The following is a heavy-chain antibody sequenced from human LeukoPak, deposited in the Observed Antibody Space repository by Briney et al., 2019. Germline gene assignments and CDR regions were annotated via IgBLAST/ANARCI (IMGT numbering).Heavy chain of an antibody. CDR1: GGTFSSYA. CDR3: ARETLEDCSGGSCYSGLENPHYYYYGMDV. J-gene: IGHJ6*02. CDR2: IIPILGIA. Sequence: GASVKVSCKASGGTFSSYAISWVRQAPGQGLEWMGRIIPILGIANYAQKFQGRVTITADKSTSTAYTELSSLRSEDTAVYYCARETLEDCSGGSCYSGLENPHYYYYGMDVWGQGTTVTVSS. V-gene: IGHV1-69*04. D-gene: IGHD2-15*01.